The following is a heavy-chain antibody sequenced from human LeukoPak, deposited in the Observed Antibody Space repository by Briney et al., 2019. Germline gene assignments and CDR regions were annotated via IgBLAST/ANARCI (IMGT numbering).Heavy chain of an antibody. CDR1: GGSLSGYY. Sequence: SETLSLTCAVYGGSLSGYYWSWIRQPPGKGLEWIGGINHSGSTNYNPSLKSRVTISVDTSKNQFSLKLSSVTAADTAVYYCARGPRWGVWGKGTTVTVSS. J-gene: IGHJ6*04. CDR2: INHSGST. V-gene: IGHV4-34*01. CDR3: ARGPRWGV. D-gene: IGHD1-26*01.